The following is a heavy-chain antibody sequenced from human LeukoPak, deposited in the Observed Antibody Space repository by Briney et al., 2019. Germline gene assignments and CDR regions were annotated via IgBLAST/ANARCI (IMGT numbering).Heavy chain of an antibody. D-gene: IGHD4-11*01. V-gene: IGHV1-18*01. CDR3: ARKDSVTHYYYYGMDV. Sequence: GASVKVSCKASGYTFTSYGISWVRQAPGQGLEWMGWISAYNGNTNYAQKLQGRVTMTTDTSTSTAYMELRSLRSDDTAVYYCARKDSVTHYYYYGMDVWGQGTTVTVSS. J-gene: IGHJ6*02. CDR2: ISAYNGNT. CDR1: GYTFTSYG.